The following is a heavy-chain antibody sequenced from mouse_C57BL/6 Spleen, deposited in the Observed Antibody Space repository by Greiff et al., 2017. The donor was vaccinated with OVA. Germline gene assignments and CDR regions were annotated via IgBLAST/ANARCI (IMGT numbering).Heavy chain of an antibody. CDR2: IYPGSGST. V-gene: IGHV1-55*01. Sequence: VQLQQPGAELVKPGASVKMSCKASGYTFTSYWITWVKQRPGQGLEWIGDIYPGSGSTNYNEKFKSTATLTVDTSSSTAYMQLSSLTAEDSAVYYSARRPATVVAHWYFDVWGTGTTVTVAS. CDR3: ARRPATVVAHWYFDV. CDR1: GYTFTSYW. D-gene: IGHD1-1*01. J-gene: IGHJ1*03.